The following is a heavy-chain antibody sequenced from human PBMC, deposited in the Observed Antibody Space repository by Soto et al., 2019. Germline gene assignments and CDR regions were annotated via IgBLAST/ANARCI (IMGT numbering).Heavy chain of an antibody. CDR2: INPNSGGT. V-gene: IGHV1-2*04. CDR1: GYTFTGYY. CDR3: ARGPRPDSSGWYDY. J-gene: IGHJ4*02. Sequence: ASVKVSCKASGYTFTGYYMHWVRQAPGQGLEWMGWINPNSGGTNYAQKFQGWVTMTRDTSISTAYMELSRLRSDDTAVYYCARGPRPDSSGWYDYWGQGTLVTVSS. D-gene: IGHD6-19*01.